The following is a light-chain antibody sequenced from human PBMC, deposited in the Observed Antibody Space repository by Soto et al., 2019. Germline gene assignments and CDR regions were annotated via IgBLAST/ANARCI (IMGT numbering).Light chain of an antibody. J-gene: IGLJ1*01. V-gene: IGLV1-51*01. CDR2: DDD. CDR1: SSNIGSNS. Sequence: QSALTQPPSASGTPGQRVTISCSGSSSNIGSNSVSWYQQLPGTAPKLLIYDDDKRPSGIPDRFSGSKSGTSATLGITGFQTGDEADYYCGSWDSSLSAYAFGTGTKVTVL. CDR3: GSWDSSLSAYA.